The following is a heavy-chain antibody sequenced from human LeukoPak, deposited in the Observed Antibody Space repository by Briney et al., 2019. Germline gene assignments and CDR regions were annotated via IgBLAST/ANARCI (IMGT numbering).Heavy chain of an antibody. CDR1: GYSFTSYW. CDR3: ARLPVGIVGAEEYYFDY. D-gene: IGHD1-26*01. CDR2: IYPGDSDT. V-gene: IGHV5-51*01. J-gene: IGHJ4*02. Sequence: GESLKISCQGSGYSFTSYWIGWVRPMPGKGLEWMGIIYPGDSDTRYSPSFQGQVTISADKSISTAYLQWSSLKASDTAMYYCARLPVGIVGAEEYYFDYWGQGTLVTVPS.